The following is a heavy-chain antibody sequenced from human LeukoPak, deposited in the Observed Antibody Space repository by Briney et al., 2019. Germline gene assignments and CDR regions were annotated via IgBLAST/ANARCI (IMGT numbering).Heavy chain of an antibody. Sequence: PSETLSLTCAVYGGSFSGYYWSWIRQPPGKGLEWIGEINHSGSTNYNPSLKSRVTISVDTSKNQFSLKLSSVTAADTAVYYCARGHADSSSWCGYWGQGTLVTVSS. CDR2: INHSGST. CDR3: ARGHADSSSWCGY. D-gene: IGHD6-13*01. V-gene: IGHV4-34*01. J-gene: IGHJ4*02. CDR1: GGSFSGYY.